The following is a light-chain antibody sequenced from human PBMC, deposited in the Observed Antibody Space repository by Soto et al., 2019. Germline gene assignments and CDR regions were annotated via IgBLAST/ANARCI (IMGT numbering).Light chain of an antibody. V-gene: IGLV2-23*01. CDR2: EGS. CDR3: YSYARSPYV. J-gene: IGLJ1*01. CDR1: SSDVGSYNL. Sequence: QSVLTQPASVSGSPGQSITISCTGTSSDVGSYNLVSWYQQHPGKAPKLMIYEGSKRPSGVSNRFSGSKSGNTASLTISGLRAEDEADSYTYSYARSPYVFRTVTKDTVL.